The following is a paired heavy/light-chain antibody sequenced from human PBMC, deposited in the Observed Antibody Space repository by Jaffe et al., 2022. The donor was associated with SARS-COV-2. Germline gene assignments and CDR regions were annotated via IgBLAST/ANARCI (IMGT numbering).Light chain of an antibody. V-gene: IGLV2-14*01. CDR3: SSYTSSSTL. CDR2: EVS. J-gene: IGLJ2*01. CDR1: SSDVGGYNY. Sequence: QSALTQPASVSGSPGQSITISCTGTSSDVGGYNYVSWYQQHPGKAPKLMIYEVSNRPSGVSNRFSGSKSGNTASLTISGLQAEDEADYYCSSYTSSSTLFGGGTKLTVL.
Heavy chain of an antibody. Sequence: QVQLQESGPGLVKPSQTLSLTCTVSGGSISSGSYYWSWIRQPAGKGLEWIGRIYTSGSTNYNPSLKSRVTISVDTSKNQFSLKLSSVTAADTAVYYCATMVVPAALDYYYGMDVWGQGTTVTVSS. CDR1: GGSISSGSYY. D-gene: IGHD2-2*01. J-gene: IGHJ6*02. V-gene: IGHV4-61*02. CDR3: ATMVVPAALDYYYGMDV. CDR2: IYTSGST.